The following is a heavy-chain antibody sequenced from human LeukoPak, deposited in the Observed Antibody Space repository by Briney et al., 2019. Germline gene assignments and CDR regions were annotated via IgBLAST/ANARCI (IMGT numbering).Heavy chain of an antibody. Sequence: SETLSLTCTVSGGSISSGGYYWSWIRQHPGKGLEWIGYIYYSGSTYYNPSLKSRVTMSVDTSKNQFSLKLSSVTAADTAVYYCAREYDHCSGGSCYSSSRYFDLWGRGTLVTVSS. V-gene: IGHV4-31*03. D-gene: IGHD2-15*01. CDR2: IYYSGST. CDR3: AREYDHCSGGSCYSSSRYFDL. CDR1: GGSISSGGYY. J-gene: IGHJ2*01.